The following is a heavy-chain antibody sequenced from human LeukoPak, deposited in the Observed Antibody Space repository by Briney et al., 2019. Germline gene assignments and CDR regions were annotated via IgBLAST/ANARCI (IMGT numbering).Heavy chain of an antibody. Sequence: ASVKVSCKASGYTFTSYGISWVRQAPGQGLEWMGWISAYNGNTNYAQKLQGRVTMTTDTSTSTAYMELRSLRSDDTAVYYCARDLGSSLDDQDYYYYMDVWGKGTTVTVSS. CDR2: ISAYNGNT. J-gene: IGHJ6*03. V-gene: IGHV1-18*01. CDR3: ARDLGSSLDDQDYYYYMDV. D-gene: IGHD6-13*01. CDR1: GYTFTSYG.